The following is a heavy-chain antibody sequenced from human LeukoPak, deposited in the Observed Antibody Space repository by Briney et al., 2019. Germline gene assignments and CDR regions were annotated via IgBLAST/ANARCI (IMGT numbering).Heavy chain of an antibody. CDR2: INPNSGGT. CDR1: GYNFTGYY. CDR3: AREAAAAGENYFDY. D-gene: IGHD6-13*01. J-gene: IGHJ4*02. Sequence: ASVKVSCKASGYNFTGYYMHWVRQAPGQGLEWMGWINPNSGGTNYAQKFQGRVTMTRDMSISTAYMELSRLRSDDTAVYYCAREAAAAGENYFDYWGQGTLVTDSS. V-gene: IGHV1-2*02.